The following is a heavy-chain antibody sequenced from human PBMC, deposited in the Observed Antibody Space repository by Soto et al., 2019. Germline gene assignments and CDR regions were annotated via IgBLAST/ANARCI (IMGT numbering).Heavy chain of an antibody. V-gene: IGHV4-59*01. CDR2: IYYSGST. D-gene: IGHD3-3*01. CDR1: GGSISSYY. J-gene: IGHJ4*02. Sequence: PSETLSLTCTVSGGSISSYYWSWIRQPPGKGLEWIGYIYYSGSTNYNPSLKSRVTISVDTSKNQFSLKLSSVTAADTAVYYCARVSFPGTTIFGVVIPPYFDYWGQGTLVTVSS. CDR3: ARVSFPGTTIFGVVIPPYFDY.